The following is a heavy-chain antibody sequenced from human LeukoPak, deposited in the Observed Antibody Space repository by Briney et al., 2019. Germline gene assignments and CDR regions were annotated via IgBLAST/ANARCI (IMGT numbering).Heavy chain of an antibody. J-gene: IGHJ5*02. CDR3: ARDFEDGDYVGPRWFDP. CDR2: IIPIFGIA. Sequence: SVKVSCKSSGGTFSSYAISWVRQAPGHGLEWMGRIIPIFGIANYAQKFQGRVTITADKSTSTAYMELSSLRSEDTAVYYCARDFEDGDYVGPRWFDPWGQGTLVTVSS. V-gene: IGHV1-69*04. CDR1: GGTFSSYA. D-gene: IGHD4-17*01.